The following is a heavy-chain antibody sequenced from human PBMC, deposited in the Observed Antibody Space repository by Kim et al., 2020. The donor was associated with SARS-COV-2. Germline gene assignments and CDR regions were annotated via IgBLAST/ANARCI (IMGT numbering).Heavy chain of an antibody. J-gene: IGHJ3*01. V-gene: IGHV1-3*01. CDR3: ARVVVTAGDAFDV. D-gene: IGHD2-21*02. Sequence: YSQKFQGRVTITRDTSASTAYMGLSSLRSEDTAVYYCARVVVTAGDAFDVWGQGTMVTVSS.